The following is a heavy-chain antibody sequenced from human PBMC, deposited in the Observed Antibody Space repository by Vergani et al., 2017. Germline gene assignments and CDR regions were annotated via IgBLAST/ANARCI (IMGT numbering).Heavy chain of an antibody. Sequence: QVQLVQSGAEVKKPGASVKVSCKASGYTFTGYYMHWVRQAPGQGLEWMGWINPNSGGTNYAQKFQGRVTMTRDTSISTAYMELSRLRSDDTAVYYCARDPKRRDGYNYNWCDPWGQGTLVTVSS. V-gene: IGHV1-2*02. D-gene: IGHD5-24*01. CDR3: ARDPKRRDGYNYNWCDP. CDR2: INPNSGGT. J-gene: IGHJ5*02. CDR1: GYTFTGYY.